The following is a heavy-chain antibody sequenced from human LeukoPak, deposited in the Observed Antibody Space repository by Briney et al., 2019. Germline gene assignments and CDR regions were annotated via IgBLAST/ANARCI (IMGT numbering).Heavy chain of an antibody. J-gene: IGHJ4*02. V-gene: IGHV3-23*01. Sequence: GGSLRLSCAASGFTFSSYAMSWVRQAPGKGLEWVSAISGSGGSTYYADSVKGRFTISRDNSKNTLYLQMNSLRAEDTAVYYCAKDGPPLDYYDSSGHYVDWGQGTLVTVSS. CDR2: ISGSGGST. D-gene: IGHD3-22*01. CDR1: GFTFSSYA. CDR3: AKDGPPLDYYDSSGHYVD.